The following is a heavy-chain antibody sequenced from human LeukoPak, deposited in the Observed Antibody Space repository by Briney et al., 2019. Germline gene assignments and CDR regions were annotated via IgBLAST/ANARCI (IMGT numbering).Heavy chain of an antibody. D-gene: IGHD5-12*01. CDR1: GYTFSSYG. J-gene: IGHJ4*02. Sequence: ASLKVSCKASGYTFSSYGISWVRQAPGQGLEWMGWISAYNGNTNFAQEFQGRVAMTTDTSTSTASMELRSLRSDDTAVYYCARDQGIYNHRIIDSWGQGTLVTVSS. CDR3: ARDQGIYNHRIIDS. V-gene: IGHV1-18*01. CDR2: ISAYNGNT.